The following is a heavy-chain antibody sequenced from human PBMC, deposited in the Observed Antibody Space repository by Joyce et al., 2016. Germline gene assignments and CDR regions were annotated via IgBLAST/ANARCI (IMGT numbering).Heavy chain of an antibody. D-gene: IGHD1-1*01. CDR3: ARRAGSTGELDS. CDR2: IWPGDSDT. J-gene: IGHJ4*02. CDR1: GYTFTNYW. Sequence: EVQLVQSGAEVKKPGESLKISCKASGYTFTNYWIGWVRQMPGKGLEWMGIIWPGDSDTKYSPSCQGQVTISVDKSINTAYLHWRSLKASDVAMYYCARRAGSTGELDSWGQGTLVTVSP. V-gene: IGHV5-51*01.